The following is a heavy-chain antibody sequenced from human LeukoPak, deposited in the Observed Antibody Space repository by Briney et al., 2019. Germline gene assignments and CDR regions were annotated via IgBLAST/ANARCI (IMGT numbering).Heavy chain of an antibody. CDR1: GGSISGFY. Sequence: PSETLSLTCSVSGGSISGFYWSWIRQPPGKGLEWIGRIYSSGNTNYNPSLKSRVTMSLDASKNQFSLKLSSVTAADTAVYYCARNSGDFWGQGTLVTVSS. J-gene: IGHJ4*02. V-gene: IGHV4-4*07. D-gene: IGHD4-23*01. CDR3: ARNSGDF. CDR2: IYSSGNT.